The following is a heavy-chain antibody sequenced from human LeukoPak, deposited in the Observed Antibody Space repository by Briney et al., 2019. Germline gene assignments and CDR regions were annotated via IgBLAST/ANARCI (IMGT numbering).Heavy chain of an antibody. CDR3: ARGGSSYPGGRYYYYMDV. Sequence: GASVKVSCKASGYTFTGYYMHWVRQAPGQGLEWMGIINPSGGSTSYAQKFQGRVTMTRDTSTSTVYMELSSLRSEDTAVYYCARGGSSYPGGRYYYYMDVWGKGTTVTISS. V-gene: IGHV1-46*01. J-gene: IGHJ6*03. CDR1: GYTFTGYY. D-gene: IGHD6-13*01. CDR2: INPSGGST.